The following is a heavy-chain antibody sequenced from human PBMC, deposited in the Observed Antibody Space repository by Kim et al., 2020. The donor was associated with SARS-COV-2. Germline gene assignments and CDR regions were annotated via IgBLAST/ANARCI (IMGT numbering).Heavy chain of an antibody. CDR2: IWYDGSNK. CDR3: AKDSSNGDNGYYYYGMDV. D-gene: IGHD4-17*01. J-gene: IGHJ6*02. Sequence: GGSLRLSCAASGFTFSSYGMHWVRQAPGKGLEWVAVIWYDGSNKYYADSVKGRFTISRDNSKNTLYLQMNSLRAEDTAVYYCAKDSSNGDNGYYYYGMDVWGRGATVTVSS. V-gene: IGHV3-33*06. CDR1: GFTFSSYG.